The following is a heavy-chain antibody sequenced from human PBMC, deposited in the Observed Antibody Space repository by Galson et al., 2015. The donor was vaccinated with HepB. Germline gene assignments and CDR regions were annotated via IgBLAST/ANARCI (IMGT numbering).Heavy chain of an antibody. J-gene: IGHJ2*01. CDR3: ARDPNYRGGGGNFWYFDL. CDR2: ISYDGHND. V-gene: IGHV3-30*04. D-gene: IGHD3-10*01. Sequence: SLRLSCAASRFTFSNYATHWVRQAPGKGLEWVAVISYDGHNDNYADSVKGRFTISRDNSKNTLYLQMNSLRRDDTAVYYCARDPNYRGGGGNFWYFDLWGRGSLVTVSS. CDR1: RFTFSNYA.